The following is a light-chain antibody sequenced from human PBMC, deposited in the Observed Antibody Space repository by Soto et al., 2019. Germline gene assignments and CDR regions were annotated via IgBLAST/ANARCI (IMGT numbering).Light chain of an antibody. J-gene: IGLJ1*01. CDR3: LSKTSTISYV. CDR1: TSDVGGYNY. V-gene: IGLV2-14*01. Sequence: QSVLTQPASVSGSPGQSIAMSCTGTTSDVGGYNYVSWYQQHPGKVPKLLIHEVSNRPSGVSTRFSGSKSGNTASLTISGLQAEYEADYYCLSKTSTISYVFGTGTKVTVL. CDR2: EVS.